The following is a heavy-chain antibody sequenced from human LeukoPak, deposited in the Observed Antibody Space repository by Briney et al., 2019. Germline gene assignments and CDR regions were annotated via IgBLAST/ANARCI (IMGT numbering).Heavy chain of an antibody. CDR3: AKAASSSSVPPHR. V-gene: IGHV3-74*01. CDR2: INSDRSWT. Sequence: GGSLRLSCAASGNYWMHWVRRAPGKGLVWVSHINSDRSWTSYADSVKGRFTISRDNAKNSLYLQMNSLRAEDTALYYCAKAASSSSVPPHRWGQGTLVTVSS. CDR1: GNYW. D-gene: IGHD6-6*01. J-gene: IGHJ4*02.